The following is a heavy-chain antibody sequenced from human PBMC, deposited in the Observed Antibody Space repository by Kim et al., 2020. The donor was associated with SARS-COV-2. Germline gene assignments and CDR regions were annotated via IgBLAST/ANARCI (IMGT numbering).Heavy chain of an antibody. J-gene: IGHJ4*02. Sequence: YYNPSLKSRVTISVDTSKNQFSLKLSSVTAADTAVYYCASMQTTVTTLDYWGQGTLVTFSS. V-gene: IGHV4-31*02. CDR3: ASMQTTVTTLDY. D-gene: IGHD4-17*01.